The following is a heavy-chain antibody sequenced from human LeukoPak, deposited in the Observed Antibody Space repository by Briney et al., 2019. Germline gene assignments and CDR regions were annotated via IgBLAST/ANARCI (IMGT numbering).Heavy chain of an antibody. D-gene: IGHD3-10*01. CDR3: ARVSYYGSGSYRHYYYYYMDV. V-gene: IGHV1-8*02. CDR1: GYTFTSYG. CDR2: MNPNSGNT. Sequence: ASVKVSCKASGYTFTSYGISWVRQAPGQGLEWMGWMNPNSGNTGYAQKFQGRVTMTRNTSISTAYMELSSLRSEDTAVYYCARVSYYGSGSYRHYYYYYMDVWGKGTTVTISS. J-gene: IGHJ6*03.